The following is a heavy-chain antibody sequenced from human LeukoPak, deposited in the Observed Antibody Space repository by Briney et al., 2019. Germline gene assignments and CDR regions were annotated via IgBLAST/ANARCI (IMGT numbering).Heavy chain of an antibody. V-gene: IGHV4-39*07. J-gene: IGHJ4*02. CDR3: ARVRAAAIPYYFDY. Sequence: KPSETLSLTCTVSGGSISSSSYYWGWIRQPPGKGLEWIGSIYYTGSTYNNPSLKTRVTMSADTSKNQFSLNLNSVTAADTAVYYCARVRAAAIPYYFDYWGQGTLVTVSS. D-gene: IGHD6-13*01. CDR2: IYYTGST. CDR1: GGSISSSSYY.